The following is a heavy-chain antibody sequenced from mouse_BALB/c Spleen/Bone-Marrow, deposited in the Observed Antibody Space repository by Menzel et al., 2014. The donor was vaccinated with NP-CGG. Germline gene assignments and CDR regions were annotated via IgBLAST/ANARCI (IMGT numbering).Heavy chain of an antibody. CDR1: GDSITDAY. D-gene: IGHD1-2*01. V-gene: IGHV3-8*02. Sequence: VHVKQSGPSLVKPSQTLSLTCSVTGDSITDAYWNWIRKFPGNKIDYMGYISYSGNTYYNPSLKSRISITRDTSKNQFYLQLNSVTTEDTATYFCARGTGYNFDYWGQGTTLTVSS. J-gene: IGHJ2*01. CDR3: ARGTGYNFDY. CDR2: ISYSGNT.